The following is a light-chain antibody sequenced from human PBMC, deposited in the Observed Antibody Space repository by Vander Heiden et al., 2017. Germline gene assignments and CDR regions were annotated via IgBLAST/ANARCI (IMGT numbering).Light chain of an antibody. J-gene: IGKJ3*01. CDR3: QQRKIFLT. CDR1: QSVGSY. V-gene: IGKV3-11*01. Sequence: EIVLTQSPATLSLSPGERATLSCRASQSVGSYLAWYQQKPGQAPRPLIYDASNRATGIPARFSGSGSGTDFTLTISSLEPEDFAVYYCQQRKIFLTFGPGTKVDIK. CDR2: DAS.